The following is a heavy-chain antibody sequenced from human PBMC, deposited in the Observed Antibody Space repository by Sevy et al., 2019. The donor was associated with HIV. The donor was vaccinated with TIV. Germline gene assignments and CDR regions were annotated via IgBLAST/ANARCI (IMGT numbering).Heavy chain of an antibody. J-gene: IGHJ4*02. CDR3: ARDPPWFGELFYPDY. CDR1: GFAFSGFF. CDR2: INTDGSTT. Sequence: GGSLRLSCAASGFAFSGFFMHWVRQVPGKGLVWVSRINTDGSTTDYADSVKGRFTFSRDNAKNTLYLQMNSLRAEDPALYYCARDPPWFGELFYPDYWGQGTLVTVSS. V-gene: IGHV3-74*01. D-gene: IGHD3-10*01.